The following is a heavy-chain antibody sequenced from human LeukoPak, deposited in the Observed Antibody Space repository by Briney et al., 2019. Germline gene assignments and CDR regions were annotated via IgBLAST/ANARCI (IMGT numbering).Heavy chain of an antibody. CDR3: ARAPSGWYGVGY. Sequence: GGSLRLSCAASGFTFSSYSMNWVRQAPGKGLEWVSFISSSSSYIYYADSVKGRFTISRDNAKNSLYLQMDSLRAEDTAVYYCARAPSGWYGVGYWGQGTVVSVSS. D-gene: IGHD6-19*01. J-gene: IGHJ4*02. CDR2: ISSSSSYI. CDR1: GFTFSSYS. V-gene: IGHV3-21*01.